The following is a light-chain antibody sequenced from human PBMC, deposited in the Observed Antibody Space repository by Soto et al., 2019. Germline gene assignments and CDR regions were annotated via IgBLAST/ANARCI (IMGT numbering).Light chain of an antibody. V-gene: IGKV1-9*01. CDR2: SAS. Sequence: IQLTQSPSSLSASVGDRVTITCRASQGISSYLAWYQQKPGKAPTLLIYSASTLQSGVPSRFSGSGSGKDFTLTISSLQPEDFATYYCQQLNSYPLTFGPGTKVDIK. CDR1: QGISSY. CDR3: QQLNSYPLT. J-gene: IGKJ3*01.